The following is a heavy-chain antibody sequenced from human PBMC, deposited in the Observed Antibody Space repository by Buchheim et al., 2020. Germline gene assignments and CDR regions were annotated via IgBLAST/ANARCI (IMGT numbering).Heavy chain of an antibody. CDR3: ARDTAMVAPYYYYYGMDV. D-gene: IGHD5-18*01. V-gene: IGHV1-69*04. J-gene: IGHJ6*02. Sequence: QVQLVQSGAEVKKPGSSVKVSCKASGGTFSSYAISWVRQAPGQGLEWMGRNIPILGIANYAQKFQGRVTIIADKSTSTAYMELSSLRSEDTAVYYCARDTAMVAPYYYYYGMDVWGQGTT. CDR2: NIPILGIA. CDR1: GGTFSSYA.